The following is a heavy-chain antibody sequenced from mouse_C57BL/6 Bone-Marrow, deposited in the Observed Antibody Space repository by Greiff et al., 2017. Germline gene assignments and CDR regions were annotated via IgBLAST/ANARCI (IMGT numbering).Heavy chain of an antibody. CDR3: ARIEDGYDDDNFDD. J-gene: IGHJ2*01. D-gene: IGHD2-4*01. CDR1: GFSLSTFGMG. Sequence: QVTLKESGPGILQPSQTLSLTCSFSGFSLSTFGMGVGWLRQPSGKGLEWLAHIWWDDDKYYNPALKSRLTITKETSKHQVFLKVANVDTADTATYYCARIEDGYDDDNFDDWGQGTTLTVSS. V-gene: IGHV8-8*01. CDR2: IWWDDDK.